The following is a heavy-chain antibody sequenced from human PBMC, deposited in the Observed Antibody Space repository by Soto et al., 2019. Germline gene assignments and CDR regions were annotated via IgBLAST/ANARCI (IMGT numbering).Heavy chain of an antibody. V-gene: IGHV3-11*01. Sequence: GGSLRLACAASGFTFSDYFMTWVRQAPGKGLEWGSYISSSGSTIYYAASVQGRITISRDNAKNSLYLQMNSLRAEDTAVYYCGRNRGRGYGLDVWGQGTTVTVSS. CDR3: GRNRGRGYGLDV. CDR1: GFTFSDYF. D-gene: IGHD3-10*01. J-gene: IGHJ6*02. CDR2: ISSSGSTI.